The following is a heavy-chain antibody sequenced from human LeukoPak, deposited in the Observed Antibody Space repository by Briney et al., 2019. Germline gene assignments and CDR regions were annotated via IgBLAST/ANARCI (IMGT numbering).Heavy chain of an antibody. D-gene: IGHD6-13*01. CDR2: INYSENMDRDNT. Sequence: SQTLTLTCTVSGGSMSSYYWSWLRQPPGKGLEWIGYINYSENMDRDNTNYSPSLQSRVSMSLDMSKNHCSLNLTSVTAADSAVYYCARGRAAIDRWGRGT. CDR1: GGSMSSYY. V-gene: IGHV4-59*01. CDR3: ARGRAAIDR. J-gene: IGHJ5*02.